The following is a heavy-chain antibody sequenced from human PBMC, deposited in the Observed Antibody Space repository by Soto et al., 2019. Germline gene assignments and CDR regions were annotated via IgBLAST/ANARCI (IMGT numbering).Heavy chain of an antibody. D-gene: IGHD1-26*01. CDR2: LSFDGIVK. Sequence: QVQLVESGGGVVQPGTSLRLSCAASGFSFSSFGMHWVRQAPGKGLEWVAALSFDGIVKHYADSVQGRFTISRDKSKNTGSLQMNILRPEDTAVYSCAKEGGWELLPGHGMDVWGHWTTVTVSS. V-gene: IGHV3-30*18. CDR3: AKEGGWELLPGHGMDV. CDR1: GFSFSSFG. J-gene: IGHJ6*02.